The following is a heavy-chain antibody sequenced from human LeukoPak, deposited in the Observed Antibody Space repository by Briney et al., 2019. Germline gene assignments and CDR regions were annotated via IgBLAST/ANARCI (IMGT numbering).Heavy chain of an antibody. CDR3: ARVDPTDGYSGYYFDY. CDR1: GGSISSGGNY. D-gene: IGHD5-12*01. V-gene: IGHV4-31*03. CDR2: IYYSGST. J-gene: IGHJ4*02. Sequence: SQTLSVTCTVSGGSISSGGNYRSWIRQYSGKGLEWIGYIYYSGSTYYNPSLKSRVTISVDTSKNQFSLKLSSVTAADTAVYYCARVDPTDGYSGYYFDYWGQGTLVTVSS.